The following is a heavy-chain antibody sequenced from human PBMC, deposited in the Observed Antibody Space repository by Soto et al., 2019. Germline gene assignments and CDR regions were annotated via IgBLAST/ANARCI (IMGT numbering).Heavy chain of an antibody. Sequence: EVQLLESGGGLVQPGGSLRLSCAASGFTFSSYAMSWVRQAPGKGLEWVSAISGSGGSTYYADSVKGRFTISRDNSKNTLYLQMNSLRAEDTAVYYCAKDVVWSGYWYYYYGMDVWGQGTTVTVSS. CDR3: AKDVVWSGYWYYYYGMDV. CDR1: GFTFSSYA. V-gene: IGHV3-23*01. J-gene: IGHJ6*02. D-gene: IGHD3-3*01. CDR2: ISGSGGST.